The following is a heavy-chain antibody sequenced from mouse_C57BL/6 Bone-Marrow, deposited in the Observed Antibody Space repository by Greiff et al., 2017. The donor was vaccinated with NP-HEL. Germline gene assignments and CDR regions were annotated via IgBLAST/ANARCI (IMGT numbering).Heavy chain of an antibody. CDR1: GFTFSSYG. CDR2: ISSGGSYT. V-gene: IGHV5-6*01. Sequence: EVQVVESGGDLVKPGGSLKLSCAASGFTFSSYGMSWVRQTPDKRLEWVATISSGGSYTYYPDSVKGRFTISKDNAKNTLYLQMSSLKSEDAAMYYCAKQRSYGLYYFDYWGQGTTLTVSS. D-gene: IGHD1-2*01. J-gene: IGHJ2*01. CDR3: AKQRSYGLYYFDY.